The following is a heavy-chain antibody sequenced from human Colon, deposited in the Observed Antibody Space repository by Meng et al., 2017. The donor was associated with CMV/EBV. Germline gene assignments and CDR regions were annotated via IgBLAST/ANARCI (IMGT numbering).Heavy chain of an antibody. CDR1: GFTFSSYG. Sequence: GGSLRLSCAASGFTFSSYGMHWVRQAPGKGLEWVAFIRYDGSNKYYADSVKGRFTISRDNSKNTLYLQMNSLRAEDTAVYYCAKDRITIFGVATQDYFYYWGQGTLVTVSS. D-gene: IGHD3-3*01. CDR3: AKDRITIFGVATQDYFYY. CDR2: IRYDGSNK. V-gene: IGHV3-30*02. J-gene: IGHJ4*02.